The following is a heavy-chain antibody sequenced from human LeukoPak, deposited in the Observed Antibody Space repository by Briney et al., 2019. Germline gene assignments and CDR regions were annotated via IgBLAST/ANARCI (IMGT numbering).Heavy chain of an antibody. CDR2: ISWDGGST. J-gene: IGHJ4*02. CDR1: GFTFDDYT. Sequence: PGGSLRLSCAASGFTFDDYTIHWVRQAPGKGLEWVSLISWDGGSTYYADSVKGRFTISRDNSKNSLYLQMYSLRTEDTALYYCAKDSMVRGVDGPGGYWGQGTLVTVSS. CDR3: AKDSMVRGVDGPGGY. D-gene: IGHD3-10*01. V-gene: IGHV3-43*01.